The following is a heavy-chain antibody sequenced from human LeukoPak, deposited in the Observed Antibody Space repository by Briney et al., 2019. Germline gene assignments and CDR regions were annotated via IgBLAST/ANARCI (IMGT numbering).Heavy chain of an antibody. V-gene: IGHV1-69*05. J-gene: IGHJ4*02. D-gene: IGHD3-10*01. Sequence: ASVKVSCKASGGTFSSYAISWVRPAPGQGLEWMGGIIPIFGTANYAQKFQGRVTITTDESTSTAYMELSSLRSEDTAVYYCARGPVSYGLGYWGQGTLVTVSS. CDR1: GGTFSSYA. CDR3: ARGPVSYGLGY. CDR2: IIPIFGTA.